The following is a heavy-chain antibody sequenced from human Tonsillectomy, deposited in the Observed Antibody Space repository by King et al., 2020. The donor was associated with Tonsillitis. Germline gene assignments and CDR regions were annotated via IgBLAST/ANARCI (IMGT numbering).Heavy chain of an antibody. CDR2: IYYSGST. J-gene: IGHJ4*02. Sequence: MQLQESGPGLVKPSETLSLTCTVSGGSISSSSYYWGWIRQPPGKGLEWIGSIYYSGSTYYKPSLKSRVTISVHTSKNQFSLKLSSVTAADTAVYYCAKHRDSNYLFDYWGQGTRVTVSS. CDR1: GGSISSSSYY. D-gene: IGHD4-11*01. CDR3: AKHRDSNYLFDY. V-gene: IGHV4-39*01.